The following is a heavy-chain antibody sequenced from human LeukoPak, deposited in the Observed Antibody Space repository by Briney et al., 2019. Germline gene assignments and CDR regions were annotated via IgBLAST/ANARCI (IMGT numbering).Heavy chain of an antibody. CDR2: IWYDGSNK. D-gene: IGHD2-15*01. CDR3: ARANVDRIDY. Sequence: PGRSLRLSCAASGFTFSSYGMHWVRQAPGKGLEWVAVIWYDGSNKYYADSVKGRFTISRDNSKNTLCLQMNSLRVEDTAVYYCARANVDRIDYWGQGTLVTVSS. V-gene: IGHV3-33*01. J-gene: IGHJ4*02. CDR1: GFTFSSYG.